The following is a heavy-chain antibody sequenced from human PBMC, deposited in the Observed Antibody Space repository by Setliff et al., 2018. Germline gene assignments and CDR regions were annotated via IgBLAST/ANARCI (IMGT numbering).Heavy chain of an antibody. Sequence: PGESLKISCAASGFTFSSYCMSWVRQAPGKGLEWVANIRQDGSEKYYVDSAKGRFTISRDNAKNSLYLQMNSLRAEDTAVYYCVRRGGTAGQGAFDIWGQGTMVTVSS. V-gene: IGHV3-7*03. CDR1: GFTFSSYC. D-gene: IGHD6-19*01. CDR3: VRRGGTAGQGAFDI. CDR2: IRQDGSEK. J-gene: IGHJ3*02.